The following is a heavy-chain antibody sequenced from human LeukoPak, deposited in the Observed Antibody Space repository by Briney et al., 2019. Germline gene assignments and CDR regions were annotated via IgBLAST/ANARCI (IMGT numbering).Heavy chain of an antibody. Sequence: PSETLSLTCTVSGGSITPYFWSWIRQPPGKGLEWIGYVFNSGSAGYNPYLKSRVTISVDTSMNQLSLRLTSVTAADTAVYYCARDLYIAYYQRTGSDPFDIWGRGTLVTVSS. CDR3: ARDLYIAYYQRTGSDPFDI. CDR2: VFNSGSA. J-gene: IGHJ3*02. D-gene: IGHD3/OR15-3a*01. V-gene: IGHV4-59*01. CDR1: GGSITPYF.